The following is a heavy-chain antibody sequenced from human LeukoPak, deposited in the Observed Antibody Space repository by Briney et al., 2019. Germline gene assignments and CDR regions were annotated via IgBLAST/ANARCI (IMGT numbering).Heavy chain of an antibody. CDR3: ARDLGGTTEVNWFDP. Sequence: GGSLRLSCAASGFTFSTYAMHWVRQAPGKGLEWVAIISYGGSKTAYADSVKGRFTISRDNSKNTMYLQMNSLRAEDTAVYYCARDLGGTTEVNWFDPWGQGTLVTVSS. J-gene: IGHJ5*02. CDR2: ISYGGSKT. D-gene: IGHD1-14*01. CDR1: GFTFSTYA. V-gene: IGHV3-30*01.